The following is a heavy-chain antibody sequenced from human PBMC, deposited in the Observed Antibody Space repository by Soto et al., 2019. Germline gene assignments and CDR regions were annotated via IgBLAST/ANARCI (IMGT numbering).Heavy chain of an antibody. V-gene: IGHV3-15*01. J-gene: IGHJ4*02. D-gene: IGHD5-18*01. CDR1: GFTFSNAW. CDR2: IKTTTDGGTT. Sequence: EVQLVESGGGLVKPGGSLRLSCAASGFTFSNAWLSWVRQAPGKGLEWVGHIKTTTDGGTTDYAAPVKGRFTISRDDSQNTLYLQMDSLNTEDTAVYFCTTENHGYRYFDYWGQGTLVTVSS. CDR3: TTENHGYRYFDY.